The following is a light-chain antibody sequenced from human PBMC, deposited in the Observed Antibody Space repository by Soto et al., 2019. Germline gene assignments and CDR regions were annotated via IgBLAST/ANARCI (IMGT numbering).Light chain of an antibody. J-gene: IGKJ1*01. V-gene: IGKV3-20*01. CDR1: QSVGNSY. CDR3: QQYGDSPWT. CDR2: GTS. Sequence: EIVLTQSPGTLSLSPGERATLSCRASQSVGNSYLAWYQQKPGQAPRLLIYGTSSRATGIPDRFSGSGSGTDFTLTISRLEPEDFAVYYCQQYGDSPWTFGQGTKVEI.